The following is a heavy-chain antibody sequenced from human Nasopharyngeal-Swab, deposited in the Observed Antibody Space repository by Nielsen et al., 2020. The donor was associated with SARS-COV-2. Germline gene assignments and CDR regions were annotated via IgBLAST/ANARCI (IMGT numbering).Heavy chain of an antibody. Sequence: WIRQSPSRGLEWLGRTYYRSKWYNDYVVSVKSRITINPDTSKNQFSLQLNSVTPEDTAVYYCARDRGSSWPYYYYYGMDVWGQGTTVTVSS. D-gene: IGHD6-13*01. CDR3: ARDRGSSWPYYYYYGMDV. CDR2: TYYRSKWYN. J-gene: IGHJ6*02. V-gene: IGHV6-1*01.